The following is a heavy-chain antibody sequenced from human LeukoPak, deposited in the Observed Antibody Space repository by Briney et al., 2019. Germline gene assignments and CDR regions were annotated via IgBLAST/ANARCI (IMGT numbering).Heavy chain of an antibody. V-gene: IGHV4-39*01. Sequence: SETLSLTCSVSGGSIISTYYNWGWLRQPPGKGLEWIGAIYHTGTTYYNPSFESRVTISVDTSENQFSLKLNSVTAADTAVYYCARLPTGYPNWFDPWGQGSLVTVSS. CDR1: GGSIISTYYN. D-gene: IGHD3-9*01. J-gene: IGHJ5*02. CDR3: ARLPTGYPNWFDP. CDR2: IYHTGTT.